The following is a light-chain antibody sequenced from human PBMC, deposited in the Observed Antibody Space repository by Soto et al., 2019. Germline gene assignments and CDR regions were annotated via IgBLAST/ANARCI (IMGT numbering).Light chain of an antibody. CDR1: QDIGNY. J-gene: IGKJ4*01. CDR3: QQIYSAPLT. Sequence: DIQMTQSPSSLSASVGDRVIITCQASQDIGNYLNWYQHKPGKAPQLLICDASDLETGVPSRFSGSGSETEFTLSISSLQPEDFATYFCQQIYSAPLTFGGGTKVDIK. V-gene: IGKV1-39*01. CDR2: DAS.